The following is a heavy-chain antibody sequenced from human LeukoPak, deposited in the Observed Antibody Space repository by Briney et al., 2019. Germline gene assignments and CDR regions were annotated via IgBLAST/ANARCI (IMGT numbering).Heavy chain of an antibody. V-gene: IGHV3-7*01. J-gene: IGHJ4*02. Sequence: GGSLRLSCAASGFTFSSYWMSWVRQAPGKGLEWVANIKQDGSEKYYVDSVKGRFTISRDNSKNTLYLQMNSLRAEDTAVYYCARDGTPMIVVVTEIDYWGQGTLVTVSS. CDR2: IKQDGSEK. CDR1: GFTFSSYW. D-gene: IGHD3-22*01. CDR3: ARDGTPMIVVVTEIDY.